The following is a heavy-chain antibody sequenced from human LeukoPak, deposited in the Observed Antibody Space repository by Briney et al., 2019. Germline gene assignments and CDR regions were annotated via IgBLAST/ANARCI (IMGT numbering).Heavy chain of an antibody. V-gene: IGHV1-2*02. CDR2: INPNSGGT. CDR3: AKDRDYDILTPFDP. J-gene: IGHJ5*02. D-gene: IGHD3-9*01. Sequence: GASVKVSCKASGYTFTGYYMHWVGQAPGQGLEWMGWINPNSGGTNYAQKFQGRVTMTRDTSISTAYMELSRLRSDDTAVYYCAKDRDYDILTPFDPWGQGTLVTVSS. CDR1: GYTFTGYY.